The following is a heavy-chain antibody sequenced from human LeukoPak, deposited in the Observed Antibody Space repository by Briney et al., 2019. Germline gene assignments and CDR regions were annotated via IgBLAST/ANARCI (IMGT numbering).Heavy chain of an antibody. Sequence: ASVKVSCKASGYTFTGYYMHWVRQAPGQGLDWMGWINPNSGGTNYAQKFQGRVTMTRDTSISTAYMELSRLRSDDTAVYYCARVGYYYDSSGYYDYWGQGTLVTVSS. D-gene: IGHD3-22*01. V-gene: IGHV1-2*02. CDR3: ARVGYYYDSSGYYDY. J-gene: IGHJ4*02. CDR1: GYTFTGYY. CDR2: INPNSGGT.